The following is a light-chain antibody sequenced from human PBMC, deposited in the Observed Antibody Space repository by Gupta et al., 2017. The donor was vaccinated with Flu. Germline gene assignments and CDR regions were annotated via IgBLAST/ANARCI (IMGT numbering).Light chain of an antibody. CDR3: QQRSNWLIT. CDR2: DAS. Sequence: IVSTPSPATPSFSPRERATLSCRASKSVSSYLAWYQQKPGQAPRLLIYDASNRATGIPARFSGSGSGTDFTLTISSLEPEDFAVYYCQQRSNWLITFGQGTRLEIK. J-gene: IGKJ5*01. V-gene: IGKV3-11*01. CDR1: KSVSSY.